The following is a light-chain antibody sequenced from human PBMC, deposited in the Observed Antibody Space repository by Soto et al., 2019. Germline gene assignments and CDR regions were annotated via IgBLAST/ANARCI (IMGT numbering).Light chain of an antibody. CDR2: EVS. CDR1: SSDVGGYNY. V-gene: IGLV2-14*01. J-gene: IGLJ1*01. Sequence: QSALTQPASVSGCPGQSITISCTGTSSDVGGYNYVSWYQLHPGKAPKLMVYEVSNRPSGVSNRFSGSKSGNTASLTISGLQAEDEADYYCSSYTTSSTLYVFGTGTKVTVL. CDR3: SSYTTSSTLYV.